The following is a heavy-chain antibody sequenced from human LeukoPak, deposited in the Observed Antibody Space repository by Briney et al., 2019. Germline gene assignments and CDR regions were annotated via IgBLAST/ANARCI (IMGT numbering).Heavy chain of an antibody. V-gene: IGHV4-59*01. CDR2: IYYSGST. D-gene: IGHD3-16*02. J-gene: IGHJ4*02. CDR1: GGSISSYY. CDR3: ARARITFGGVIVIDY. Sequence: SETLSLTCTVSGGSISSYYWSWIRQPPGKGLEWIGYIYYSGSTNYNPSLKSRVTISVDTSKNQFSLKLSSVTAADTAAYYCARARITFGGVIVIDYWGQGTLVTVSS.